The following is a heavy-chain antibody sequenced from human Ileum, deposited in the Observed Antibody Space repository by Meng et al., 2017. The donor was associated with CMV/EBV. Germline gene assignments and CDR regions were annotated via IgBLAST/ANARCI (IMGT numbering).Heavy chain of an antibody. CDR1: FPFSNFG. CDR2: INTNSGST. Sequence: FPFSNFGMSWVRQTPGKGLEWVSAINTNSGSTYYADSVRGRFTISRDNSEKTLYLQMNSLRPEDTAVYYCATLGAAYCSGGSCARFDYWGQGTLVTVSS. D-gene: IGHD2-15*01. V-gene: IGHV3-23*01. J-gene: IGHJ4*02. CDR3: ATLGAAYCSGGSCARFDY.